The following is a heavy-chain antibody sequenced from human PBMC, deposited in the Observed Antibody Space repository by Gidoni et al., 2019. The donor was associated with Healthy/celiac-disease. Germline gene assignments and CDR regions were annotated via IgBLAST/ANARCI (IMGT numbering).Heavy chain of an antibody. Sequence: QVQLQESGPGLVKPSETLSLTCTVSGGSISRYDWSWIRQPPGKGLEWIGYIYYSGSTNYNPSLKSRVTISVDTSKNQFSLKLSSVTAADTAVYYCARIPSHHRIVGASFFDYWGQGTLVTVSS. CDR1: GGSISRYD. J-gene: IGHJ4*02. D-gene: IGHD1-26*01. CDR2: IYYSGST. CDR3: ARIPSHHRIVGASFFDY. V-gene: IGHV4-59*01.